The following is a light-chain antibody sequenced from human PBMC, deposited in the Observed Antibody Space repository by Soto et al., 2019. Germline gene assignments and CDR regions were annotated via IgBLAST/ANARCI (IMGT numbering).Light chain of an antibody. J-gene: IGKJ2*01. Sequence: ENALTQSPGTLSLSPGERATLSCLATQSVTSRYFAWYHQKPGQAPRLLIYGVSSRATDIPDRFSGSGSGTDFTLTISRLEPEDFVVYYCQQYSSLPHTFGQGTKLQVK. CDR3: QQYSSLPHT. CDR1: QSVTSRY. CDR2: GVS. V-gene: IGKV3-20*01.